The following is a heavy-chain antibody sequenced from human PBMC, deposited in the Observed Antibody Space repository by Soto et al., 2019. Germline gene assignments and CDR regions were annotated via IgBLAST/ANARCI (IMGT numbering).Heavy chain of an antibody. J-gene: IGHJ4*02. CDR1: GATYSDYA. Sequence: QVQLVQSGAEVKKPGSSVRVSCKASGATYSDYAFAWVRQAPGQGLEWMGGIIPKFGASKYAQKFHGRVTITADESTITAYLELSSLRYEDTAVYYCARRMTTSLDFWGQGTLVTVSS. CDR2: IIPKFGAS. CDR3: ARRMTTSLDF. D-gene: IGHD4-17*01. V-gene: IGHV1-69*01.